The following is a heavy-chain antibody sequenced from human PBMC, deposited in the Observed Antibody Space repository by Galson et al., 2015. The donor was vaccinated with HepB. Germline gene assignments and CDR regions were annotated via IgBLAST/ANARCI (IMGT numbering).Heavy chain of an antibody. CDR3: ARAGGSSGCDY. V-gene: IGHV3-30*04. CDR2: ISYDGSNK. D-gene: IGHD6-19*01. Sequence: SLRLSCAASGFTFSSYAMHWVRQAPGKGLEWVAVISYDGSNKYYADSVKGRFTISRDNSKNTLYLQMNSLRAEDTAVYYCARAGGSSGCDYWGQGTLVTVSS. CDR1: GFTFSSYA. J-gene: IGHJ4*02.